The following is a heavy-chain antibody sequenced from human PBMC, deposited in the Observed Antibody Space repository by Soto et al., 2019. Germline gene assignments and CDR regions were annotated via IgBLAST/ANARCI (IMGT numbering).Heavy chain of an antibody. CDR3: ARGKLDYYYYGMDV. CDR2: ISSGSSYI. CDR1: GFTFSSYS. V-gene: IGHV3-21*01. Sequence: GGSLRLSCAASGFTFSSYSMNWVRQAPGKGLEWVSSISSGSSYIYYADSVKGRFTISRDNAKNSLYLQMNSLRAEDTAVYYCARGKLDYYYYGMDVWGQGTTVTVSS. J-gene: IGHJ6*02.